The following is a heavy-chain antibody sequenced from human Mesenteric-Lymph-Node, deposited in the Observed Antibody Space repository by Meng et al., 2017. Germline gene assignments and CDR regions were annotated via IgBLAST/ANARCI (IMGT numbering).Heavy chain of an antibody. V-gene: IGHV1-2*02. CDR2: INPNSGGT. CDR1: GYTFTGYY. D-gene: IGHD5-12*01. Sequence: GQAVQSGGEVKKPGSSVKASCKASGYTFTGYYMHWVRQAPGQGLEWMGWINPNSGGTNYAQKFQGRVTMTRDTSISTAYMELSRLRSDDTAVYYCASGYSGYEPFDYWGQGTLVTVSS. J-gene: IGHJ4*02. CDR3: ASGYSGYEPFDY.